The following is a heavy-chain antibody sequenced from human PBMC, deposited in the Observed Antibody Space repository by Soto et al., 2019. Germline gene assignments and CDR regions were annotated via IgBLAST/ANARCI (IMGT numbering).Heavy chain of an antibody. CDR3: ARSRASGYYTTSGMDV. D-gene: IGHD3-3*01. Sequence: GESLKISCKGSGYSFTSYWIGWVRQMPGKGLEWMGIIYPGDSDTRYSPSIQGQVTITADKSISTAYLQWSSLKASDTAMNYFARSRASGYYTTSGMDVWGQGTTVTVSS. CDR2: IYPGDSDT. CDR1: GYSFTSYW. J-gene: IGHJ6*02. V-gene: IGHV5-51*01.